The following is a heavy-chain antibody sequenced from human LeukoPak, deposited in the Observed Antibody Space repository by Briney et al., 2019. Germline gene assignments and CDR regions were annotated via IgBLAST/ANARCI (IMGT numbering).Heavy chain of an antibody. CDR3: ARDQDDDYYDSSGYYGRLDY. CDR2: INPSGGST. D-gene: IGHD3-22*01. V-gene: IGHV1-46*01. Sequence: ASVKVSCKASGYTFTSYYMHWVRQAPGQGLEWMGIINPSGGSTSYAQKFQGRVTMTRDMSTSTVYMELSSLRSEDTAVYYCARDQDDDYYDSSGYYGRLDYWGQGTLVTVSS. J-gene: IGHJ4*02. CDR1: GYTFTSYY.